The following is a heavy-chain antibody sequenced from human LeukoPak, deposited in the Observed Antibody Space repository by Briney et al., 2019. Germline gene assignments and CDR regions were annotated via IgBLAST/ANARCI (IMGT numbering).Heavy chain of an antibody. D-gene: IGHD2-15*01. CDR3: ARGGGYCSSGSCYLDS. CDR1: GGSFSGFF. Sequence: SETLSLTCAVYGGSFSGFFWTWIRQPPGKGLEWIGEINHGGNTNYNPSLKSRVFISVNTSKNQFSLKLSSVTAADTAVYYCARGGGYCSSGSCYLDSWGQGTLVSVSS. V-gene: IGHV4-34*01. J-gene: IGHJ4*02. CDR2: INHGGNT.